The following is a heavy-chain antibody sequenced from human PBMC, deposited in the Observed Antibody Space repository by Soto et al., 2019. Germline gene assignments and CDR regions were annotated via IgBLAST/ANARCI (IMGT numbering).Heavy chain of an antibody. V-gene: IGHV4-31*03. Sequence: NPSETLSLTCTVSGGSISSGGYYWSWIRQHPGKGLEWIGYIYYSGSTYYNPSLKSRVTISVDTSKNQFSLKLSSVTAADTAVYYCARGLRYFDWLFPSEFDYWGQGTLVTVSS. CDR3: ARGLRYFDWLFPSEFDY. CDR2: IYYSGST. J-gene: IGHJ4*02. CDR1: GGSISSGGYY. D-gene: IGHD3-9*01.